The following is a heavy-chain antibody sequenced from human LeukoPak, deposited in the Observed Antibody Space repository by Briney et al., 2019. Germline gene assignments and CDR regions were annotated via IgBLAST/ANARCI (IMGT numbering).Heavy chain of an antibody. Sequence: ASVKVSCKASGYTFTGYYMHWVRQAPGQGLEWMGWINPNSGGTNYAQKFQGRVTMTRDTSISTAYMELSSLRSEDTAVYYCARGYTDSSSWYVVDYWGQGTLVTVSS. V-gene: IGHV1-2*02. CDR3: ARGYTDSSSWYVVDY. CDR2: INPNSGGT. J-gene: IGHJ4*02. CDR1: GYTFTGYY. D-gene: IGHD6-13*01.